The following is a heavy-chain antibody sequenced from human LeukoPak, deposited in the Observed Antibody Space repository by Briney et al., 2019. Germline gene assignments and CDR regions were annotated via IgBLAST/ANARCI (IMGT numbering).Heavy chain of an antibody. CDR1: GGTVSSYA. CDR2: RIPILGIA. V-gene: IGHV1-69*04. CDR3: ARDQQQLAEIEYFQH. Sequence: ASVKVSFKASGGTVSSYAISWGRQAPGQGLEWMGRRIPILGIANYAQKFQGRVTITADKSTSTAYMELSSLRSEDTAVYYCARDQQQLAEIEYFQHWGQGTLVTVSS. J-gene: IGHJ1*01. D-gene: IGHD6-13*01.